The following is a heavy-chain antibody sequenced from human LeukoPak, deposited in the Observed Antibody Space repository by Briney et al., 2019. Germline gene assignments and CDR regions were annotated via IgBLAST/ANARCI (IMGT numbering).Heavy chain of an antibody. Sequence: ETLSLTCAVYGGSFSGYYWSWVRQAPGKGLEWVSVIYSGGSTYYADSVKGRFTISRDNSKNTLYLQMNSLRAEDTAVYYCARMWVYYFDYWGQGTLVTVSS. CDR1: GGSFSGYY. CDR2: IYSGGST. V-gene: IGHV3-66*01. J-gene: IGHJ4*02. CDR3: ARMWVYYFDY. D-gene: IGHD1-26*01.